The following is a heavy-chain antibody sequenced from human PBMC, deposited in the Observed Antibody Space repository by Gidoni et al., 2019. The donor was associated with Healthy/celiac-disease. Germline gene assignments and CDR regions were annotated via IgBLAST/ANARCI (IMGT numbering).Heavy chain of an antibody. V-gene: IGHV4-34*01. CDR1: GGSFSGYY. Sequence: QVQLQQWGAGLLKPSETLSLTCAVYGGSFSGYYWSWIRQPPGKGLEWIGEINHSGSTNYNPSLKSRVTISVDTSKNQFSLKLSSVTAADTAVYYCARDSYYDSSGYYDYWGQGTLVTVSS. J-gene: IGHJ4*02. CDR3: ARDSYYDSSGYYDY. D-gene: IGHD3-22*01. CDR2: INHSGST.